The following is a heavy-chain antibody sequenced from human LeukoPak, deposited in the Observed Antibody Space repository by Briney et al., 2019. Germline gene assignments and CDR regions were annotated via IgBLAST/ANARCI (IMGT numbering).Heavy chain of an antibody. CDR2: ISSSSSTI. Sequence: GGSLRLSCAASGFTFSSYSMNWVRQAPGKGLEWVSYISSSSSTIYYADSVKGRFTISRDNAKNSLYLQMNSLRAEDTAVYYCAREGGAMGYDFWSGYHGAFDIWGQGTMVTVSS. D-gene: IGHD3-3*01. J-gene: IGHJ3*02. V-gene: IGHV3-48*04. CDR1: GFTFSSYS. CDR3: AREGGAMGYDFWSGYHGAFDI.